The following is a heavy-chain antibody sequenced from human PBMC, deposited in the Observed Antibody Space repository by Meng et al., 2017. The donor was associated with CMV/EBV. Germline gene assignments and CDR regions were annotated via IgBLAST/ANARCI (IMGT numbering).Heavy chain of an antibody. J-gene: IGHJ5*02. Sequence: QVRVVDPGAEVKKAGASVKVSCKASGYTCTGYYMHWVRQAPGQGLEWMGWINPNSGGTNYAQKFQGRVTMTRDTSISTAYMELSRLRSDDTAVYYCARDRVAVAGNHWFDPWGQGTLVTVSS. CDR2: INPNSGGT. V-gene: IGHV1-2*02. CDR1: GYTCTGYY. CDR3: ARDRVAVAGNHWFDP. D-gene: IGHD6-19*01.